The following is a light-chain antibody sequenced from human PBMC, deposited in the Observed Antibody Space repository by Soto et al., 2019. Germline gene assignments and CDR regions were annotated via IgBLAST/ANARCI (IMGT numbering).Light chain of an antibody. J-gene: IGKJ1*01. CDR3: QKYGSSPQRT. Sequence: ETVLTQSPGTLSLSPVDIAHLSCMSRHSVSSSYLAWYQQKPGQAPRLLIYGAYSRATGIPHRFSGSGSGTDFTLPIRRLQPEDFPVYYCQKYGSSPQRTFGQGPTVDIK. V-gene: IGKV3-20*01. CDR1: HSVSSSY. CDR2: GAY.